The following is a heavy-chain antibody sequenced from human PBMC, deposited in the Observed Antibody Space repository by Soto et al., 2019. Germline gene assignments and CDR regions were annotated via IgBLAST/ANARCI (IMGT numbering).Heavy chain of an antibody. CDR1: GGSMNSDSYY. Sequence: QVQLQESGPGLVKPSQTLSLTCTVSGGSMNSDSYYWSWVRQPPGKGLEWIGYIYYSGSTYYNPSLKSRVTLSVDTSKNQFSLKLNSVTAADTAVYYCARMGRATYYYDSVGGWIDQWGQGSLVTVSS. CDR3: ARMGRATYYYDSVGGWIDQ. D-gene: IGHD3-22*01. V-gene: IGHV4-31*03. J-gene: IGHJ4*02. CDR2: IYYSGST.